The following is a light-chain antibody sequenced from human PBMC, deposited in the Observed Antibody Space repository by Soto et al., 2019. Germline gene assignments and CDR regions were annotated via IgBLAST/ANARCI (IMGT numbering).Light chain of an antibody. Sequence: EIVLTHSPGTLSLSPGERATLSCRASQSVSSSYLAWYQQKPGQAPRLLIYGASSRATGIPDRFSGSGSGTDFTLTISRLEPEDFAVYYCQQYSNWPPINFGQGTRLEIK. CDR3: QQYSNWPPIN. CDR1: QSVSSSY. V-gene: IGKV3-20*01. CDR2: GAS. J-gene: IGKJ5*01.